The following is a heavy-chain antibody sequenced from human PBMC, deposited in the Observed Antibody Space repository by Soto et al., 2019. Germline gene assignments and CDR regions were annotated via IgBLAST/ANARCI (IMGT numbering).Heavy chain of an antibody. J-gene: IGHJ4*02. CDR3: AKPVGYYDSSDF. CDR2: ITGGGT. D-gene: IGHD3-22*01. V-gene: IGHV3-23*01. CDR1: GFTFSTYA. Sequence: GGSLRLSCAASGFTFSTYAMSWVRQAPGKGLEWVSAITGGGTYYADSVKGRFTTSRDNSKNTLYLQMNSLRAEDTAVYYCAKPVGYYDSSDFWVQGTLVTVSS.